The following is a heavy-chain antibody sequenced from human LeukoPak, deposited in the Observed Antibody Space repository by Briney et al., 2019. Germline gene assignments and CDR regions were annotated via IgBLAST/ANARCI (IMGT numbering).Heavy chain of an antibody. V-gene: IGHV3-23*01. CDR1: GFTFSSYA. CDR2: ISGSGGST. Sequence: PGGSLRLSCAASGFTFSSYAMSWVRQAPWKGLEWVSAISGSGGSTYYADSVKGRFTISRDNSKNTLYLQMNSLRAEDTAVYYCAKWGSSWYKVWFDPWGQGTLVTVSS. J-gene: IGHJ5*02. D-gene: IGHD6-13*01. CDR3: AKWGSSWYKVWFDP.